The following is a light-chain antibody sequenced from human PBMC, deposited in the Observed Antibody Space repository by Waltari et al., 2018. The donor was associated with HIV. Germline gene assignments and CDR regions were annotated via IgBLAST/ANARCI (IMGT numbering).Light chain of an antibody. V-gene: IGKV1-5*03. Sequence: DIQVAQSPSTLAASVGDGVPLTCRTSQCVGTYLAWYQRQPGKAPKLLIYQASSLQTGVPSRFSASGSGTYFTLTITSLQPDDFATYYCQQYHTYLTFGQGTGLE. CDR2: QAS. J-gene: IGKJ2*01. CDR1: QCVGTY. CDR3: QQYHTYLT.